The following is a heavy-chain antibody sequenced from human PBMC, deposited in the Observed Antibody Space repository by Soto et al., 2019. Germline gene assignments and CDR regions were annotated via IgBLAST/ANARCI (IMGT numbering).Heavy chain of an antibody. CDR1: VDFVTFYHSY. V-gene: IGHV4-59*02. CDR2: IFFTRST. CDR3: ARARADSAGSSLGRRLDV. J-gene: IGHJ6*02. D-gene: IGHD3-10*01. Sequence: PSNILSLTSIFSVDFVTFYHSYWRWIRQPPGKGLEWIGHIFFTRSTTSSPTLKSRVTMSIDSSKTQSALNLTSVTAADSAIYYCARARADSAGSSLGRRLDVWGQGTTVTVSS.